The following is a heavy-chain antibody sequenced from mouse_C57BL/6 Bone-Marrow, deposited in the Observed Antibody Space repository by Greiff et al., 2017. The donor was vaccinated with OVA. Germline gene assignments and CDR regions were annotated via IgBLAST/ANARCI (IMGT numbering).Heavy chain of an antibody. J-gene: IGHJ4*01. CDR1: GYTFTSYW. CDR3: ARSELANWDSYAMDY. Sequence: VKLQESGTELVKPGASVKLSCKASGYTFTSYWMHWVKQRPGQGLEWIGNINPSNGGTNYNEKFKSKATLTVDKSSSTAYMQLSSLTSEDSAVYYCARSELANWDSYAMDYWGQGTSVTVSS. CDR2: INPSNGGT. V-gene: IGHV1-53*01. D-gene: IGHD4-1*01.